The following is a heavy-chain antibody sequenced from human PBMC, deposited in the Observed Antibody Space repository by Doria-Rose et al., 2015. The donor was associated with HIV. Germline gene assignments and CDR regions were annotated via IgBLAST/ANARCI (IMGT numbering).Heavy chain of an antibody. J-gene: IGHJ6*03. CDR1: GFSFESYA. CDR3: AKAPIIGPKYYFYMDV. CDR2: LSWDSGAT. Sequence: VQLVESGGGLVQPGRSLRLSCVGSGFSFESYAMHWVRLAPGKGLEWVAGLSWDSGATCNADSVEGRFTISRDNAKKSVYLEMRSLRPEDTAFYYCAKAPIIGPKYYFYMDVWGKGTSVTVSS. V-gene: IGHV3-9*01. D-gene: IGHD3-3*01.